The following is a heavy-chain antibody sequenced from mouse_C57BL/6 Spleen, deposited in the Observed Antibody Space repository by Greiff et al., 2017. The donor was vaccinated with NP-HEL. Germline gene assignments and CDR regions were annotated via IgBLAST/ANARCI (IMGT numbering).Heavy chain of an antibody. CDR1: GYTFTSYW. J-gene: IGHJ2*01. CDR3: ARWGRGWDVDCDY. V-gene: IGHV1-53*01. D-gene: IGHD4-1*01. Sequence: QVQLQQPGTELVKPGASVKLSCKASGYTFTSYWMHWVKQRPGQGLEWIGNINPSNGGTNYNEKFKSKATLTVDKSSSTAYMQLSSLTSEDSAVYYGARWGRGWDVDCDYWGQGTTLTVSS. CDR2: INPSNGGT.